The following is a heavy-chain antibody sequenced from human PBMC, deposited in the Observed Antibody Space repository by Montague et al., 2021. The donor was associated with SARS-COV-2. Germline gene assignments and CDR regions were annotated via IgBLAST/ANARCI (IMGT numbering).Heavy chain of an antibody. CDR1: GGSISNYS. Sequence: SETLSLTCTVSGGSISNYSWTWIRQPPGKGLEWIGYIYNSGSTNYNPSLTSRVTISVDTSKNQFSLKLSSVAAADTAVYYCARVGRGSSWYEVAFDIWGQGTMVTVSS. J-gene: IGHJ3*02. D-gene: IGHD6-13*01. CDR2: IYNSGST. CDR3: ARVGRGSSWYEVAFDI. V-gene: IGHV4-59*01.